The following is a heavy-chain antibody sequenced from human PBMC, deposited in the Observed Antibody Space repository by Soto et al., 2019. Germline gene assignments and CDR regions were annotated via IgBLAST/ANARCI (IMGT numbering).Heavy chain of an antibody. V-gene: IGHV5-10-1*01. CDR2: IDPSDSYT. Sequence: GESLKISCRGSGYSFTSYWISWMRQMPGKGLEWMGRIDPSDSYTNYSPSFQGHVTISADKSISTAYLQWSSLKASDTAMYYCARLAMVWGVPTYGMDVWGQGTTVTVTS. CDR1: GYSFTSYW. CDR3: ARLAMVWGVPTYGMDV. J-gene: IGHJ6*02. D-gene: IGHD3-10*01.